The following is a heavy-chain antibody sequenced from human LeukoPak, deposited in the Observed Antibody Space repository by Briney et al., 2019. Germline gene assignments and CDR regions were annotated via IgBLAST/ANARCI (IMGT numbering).Heavy chain of an antibody. Sequence: ASVEVSCKASGYTFTSYYMHWVRQAPGQGLEWMGLINPSGGSTSYAQKFQGRVTMTRDTSTSTVYMELSSLRSEDTAVYYCAREERGPITFGGVIVIYSYFDYWGQGTLVTVSS. CDR2: INPSGGST. CDR3: AREERGPITFGGVIVIYSYFDY. V-gene: IGHV1-46*01. D-gene: IGHD3-16*02. CDR1: GYTFTSYY. J-gene: IGHJ4*02.